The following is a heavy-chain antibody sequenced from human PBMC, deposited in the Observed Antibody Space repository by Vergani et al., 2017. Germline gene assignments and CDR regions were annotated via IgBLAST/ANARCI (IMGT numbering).Heavy chain of an antibody. V-gene: IGHV4-4*07. CDR2: IYTSGST. CDR1: GGSISSYY. J-gene: IGHJ4*02. Sequence: QVQLQESGPGLVKPSETLSLTCTVSGGSISSYYWSWIRQPAGKGLEWIGRIYTSGSTNYNPSLKSRVTMSVDTSKNQFSLKLSSVTAADTAVYYCARILLWFGELLYGVDVWGQGTLVTVSS. D-gene: IGHD3-10*01. CDR3: ARILLWFGELLYGVDV.